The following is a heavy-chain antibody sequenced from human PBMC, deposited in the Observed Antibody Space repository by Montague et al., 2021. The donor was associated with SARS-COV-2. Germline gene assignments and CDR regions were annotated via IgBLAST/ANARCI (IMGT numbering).Heavy chain of an antibody. D-gene: IGHD1-14*01. Sequence: GSLRLSCAASGFTFTYYWMHWVRQAPGKGLAWVSRINNDGSSRICADSVKGRFTISRDNAKNTLYLQMNSLRAEDTAVYYCAREVFKEGDYWGQGTLVTVSS. CDR2: INNDGSSR. V-gene: IGHV3-74*01. CDR3: AREVFKEGDY. CDR1: GFTFTYYW. J-gene: IGHJ4*02.